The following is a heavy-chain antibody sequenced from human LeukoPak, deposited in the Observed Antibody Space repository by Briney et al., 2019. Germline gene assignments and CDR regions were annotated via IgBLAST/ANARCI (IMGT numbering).Heavy chain of an antibody. CDR1: GGTFSSYA. CDR3: ARNRRVVRGVNIVENYYYYMDV. J-gene: IGHJ6*03. Sequence: ASVKVSCKASGGTFSSYAISWVRQAPGQGLEWMGGIIPIFGTANYAQKFQGRVTIIADESTRTVYMELSSLRSEDTAVYYCARNRRVVRGVNIVENYYYYMDVWGKGTTVTISS. V-gene: IGHV1-69*13. D-gene: IGHD3-10*01. CDR2: IIPIFGTA.